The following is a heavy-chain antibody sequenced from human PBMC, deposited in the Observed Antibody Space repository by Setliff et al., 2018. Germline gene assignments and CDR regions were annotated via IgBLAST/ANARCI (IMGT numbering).Heavy chain of an antibody. D-gene: IGHD6-6*01. J-gene: IGHJ4*02. V-gene: IGHV1-2*02. Sequence: AASVKVSCKASGYTFTGYYIHWVRQAPGQGLEWMGWINPHSGGTNFPQTFQGRVTMTRDTSISTAYMELSGLRSDDAAVYYCARTYTTSSHFDYWGQGTLVTVSS. CDR3: ARTYTTSSHFDY. CDR1: GYTFTGYY. CDR2: INPHSGGT.